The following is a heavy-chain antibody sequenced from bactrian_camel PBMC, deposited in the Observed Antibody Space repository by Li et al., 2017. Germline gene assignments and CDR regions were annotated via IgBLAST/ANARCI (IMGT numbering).Heavy chain of an antibody. J-gene: IGHJ6*01. CDR3: AADPRPLVGRVLDEIEDFAY. CDR1: GFQFSDYP. CDR2: IWHDGSRT. Sequence: HVQLVESGGGLVPPGGSLRLSCAASGFQFSDYPMSCVRQAPGKGLEWVFGIWHDGSRTYYADSVKGRFTISRDNAKDTLYLQMTKLKPEDTAMYYCAADPRPLVGRVLDEIEDFAYRGRGTQVTVS. D-gene: IGHD2*01. V-gene: IGHV3S7*01.